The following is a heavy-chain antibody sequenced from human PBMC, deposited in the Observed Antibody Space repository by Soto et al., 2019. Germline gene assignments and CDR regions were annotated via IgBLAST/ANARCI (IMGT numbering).Heavy chain of an antibody. CDR3: ARGGVPATPYGMDV. CDR1: GYTFTGYY. CDR2: INPNSGGT. D-gene: IGHD2-2*01. V-gene: IGHV1-2*04. Sequence: ASVKVSCKASGYTFTGYYMHWVRQAPGQGLEWMGWINPNSGGTNYAQKFQGWVTMTRDTSISTAYMELSRLRSDDTAVYYRARGGVPATPYGMDVWGQGTTVPAP. J-gene: IGHJ6*02.